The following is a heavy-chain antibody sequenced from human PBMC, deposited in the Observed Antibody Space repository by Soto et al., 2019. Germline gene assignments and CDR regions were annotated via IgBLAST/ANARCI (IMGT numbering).Heavy chain of an antibody. CDR2: INHSGST. CDR3: ARVPHSSSRWFDP. V-gene: IGHV4-34*01. D-gene: IGHD6-6*01. Sequence: SETLSLTCAVYGGSFCGYYWSWIRQPPGKGLEWIGEINHSGSTNYNPSLKSRVTISVDTSKNQFSLKLSSVTAADTAVYYCARVPHSSSRWFDPWGQGTLVTVSS. J-gene: IGHJ5*02. CDR1: GGSFCGYY.